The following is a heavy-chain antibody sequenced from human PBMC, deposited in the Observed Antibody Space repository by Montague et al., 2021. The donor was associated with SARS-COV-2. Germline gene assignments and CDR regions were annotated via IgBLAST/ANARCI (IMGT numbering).Heavy chain of an antibody. CDR1: GGSISNSIYY. CDR2: IYYTGST. J-gene: IGHJ3*01. Sequence: SETLSLTCTVSGGSISNSIYYWGWIRQPPGKGLEWIGSIYYTGSTYYNPSLKSRVTISMNTSNNQFFLKLTSVTAADTAVYYCARPGRAYSYGLDAFEVWGQGTTGTVSS. V-gene: IGHV4-39*01. CDR3: ARPGRAYSYGLDAFEV. D-gene: IGHD5-18*01.